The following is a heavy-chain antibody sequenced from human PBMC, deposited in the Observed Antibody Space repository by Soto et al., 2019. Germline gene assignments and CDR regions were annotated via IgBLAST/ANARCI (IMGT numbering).Heavy chain of an antibody. CDR3: ASAGRDGYYFYY. CDR2: ISSNGGST. CDR1: GFTFSSYA. V-gene: IGHV3-64*01. J-gene: IGHJ4*02. Sequence: EVQLVESGGGLVQPGGSLRLSCAASGFTFSSYAMHWVRQAAGKGLEYVSAISSNGGSTYYANSVKGRFTISRDDSKNTLYLQMGSLRAEDMAVYNCASAGRDGYYFYYLGQGTLVTVSS. D-gene: IGHD3-10*01.